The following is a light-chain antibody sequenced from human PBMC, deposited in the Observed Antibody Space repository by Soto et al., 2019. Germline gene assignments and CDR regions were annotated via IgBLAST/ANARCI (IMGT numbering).Light chain of an antibody. CDR1: QSLAYSDGNTY. CDR2: KVS. V-gene: IGKV2-30*01. J-gene: IGKJ2*01. CDR3: WRGTYSLLYT. Sequence: DVVMTQSPLSLPVTLGQPASISCRSSQSLAYSDGNTYLNWFQQRPGQSPRRLIYKVSNRDSGGPDRFSGSSCGAYFPLKIGRLDVEYVVVYCCWRGTYSLLYTLGEGIMVVFK.